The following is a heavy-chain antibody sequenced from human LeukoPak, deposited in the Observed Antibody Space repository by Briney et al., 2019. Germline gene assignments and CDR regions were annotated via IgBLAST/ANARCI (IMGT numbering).Heavy chain of an antibody. D-gene: IGHD3-22*01. V-gene: IGHV4-59*01. CDR3: ATTWYFDSRGYLFED. Sequence: SETLSLTCSVSGVPISTCYWSWLRQSPGKGLEWIAYVYYNGDIMYNPSLTSRVTIPLDTSKNQVSLSVTSVTAADTAVYFCATTWYFDSRGYLFEDWGHGTLVTVSS. CDR2: VYYNGDI. J-gene: IGHJ4*01. CDR1: GVPISTCY.